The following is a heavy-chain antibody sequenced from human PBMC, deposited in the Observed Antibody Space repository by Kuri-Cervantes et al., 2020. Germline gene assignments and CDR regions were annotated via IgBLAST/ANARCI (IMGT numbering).Heavy chain of an antibody. CDR3: ARGPQYRADYYYYYMDV. D-gene: IGHD2-2*01. Sequence: ASVKVSCKASGYMFTSYGISWVRQAPGQGLEWMGWISAYNGNTNYAQTFQGRVTITADKSTSTAYMELSSLRSEDTAVYYCARGPQYRADYYYYYMDVWGKGTTVTVSS. J-gene: IGHJ6*03. CDR2: ISAYNGNT. V-gene: IGHV1-18*01. CDR1: GYMFTSYG.